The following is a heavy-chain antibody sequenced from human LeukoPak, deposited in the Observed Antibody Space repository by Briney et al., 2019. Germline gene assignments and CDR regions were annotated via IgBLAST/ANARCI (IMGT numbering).Heavy chain of an antibody. CDR1: GFTVSSNY. CDR2: IYSGGST. D-gene: IGHD3-10*01. Sequence: GGPLRLSCAASGFTVSSNYMSWVRQAPGKGLEWVSVIYSGGSTFYTDSVKGRFTISRDNSKNTLYLQMNSLRAEDTAVYYCARVTYYYGSGNDYWGQGTLVTVSS. V-gene: IGHV3-66*01. CDR3: ARVTYYYGSGNDY. J-gene: IGHJ4*02.